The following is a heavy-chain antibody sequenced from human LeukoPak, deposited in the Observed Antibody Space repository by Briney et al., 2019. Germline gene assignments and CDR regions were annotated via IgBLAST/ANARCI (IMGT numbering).Heavy chain of an antibody. J-gene: IGHJ4*02. D-gene: IGHD3-10*01. CDR1: GYTFTGYY. CDR2: INPNSGGT. Sequence: ASVKVSFKASGYTFTGYYMHWVRQAPGQGLEWMGWINPNSGGTNYAQKFQGRVTITRDTSISTAYMELSRLRSDDTAVYYCARVGYYYGSGSYYRTPIYFDYWGQGTLVTVSS. CDR3: ARVGYYYGSGSYYRTPIYFDY. V-gene: IGHV1-2*02.